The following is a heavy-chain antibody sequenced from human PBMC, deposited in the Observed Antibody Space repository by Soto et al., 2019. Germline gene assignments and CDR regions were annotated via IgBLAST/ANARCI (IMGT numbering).Heavy chain of an antibody. CDR2: IYDNGTT. Sequence: QVQLQESGPGLVKPSQTLSLTCTVIGGSIRSPNFSWSWIRQHPGKGPEWIGNIYDNGTTTYSPSLESRLTISLDPSKNQSSLTLKSVTAADTAVYYCTRYAPLWFGEVSQWGQGTLVTVAS. D-gene: IGHD3-10*01. V-gene: IGHV4-31*03. CDR3: TRYAPLWFGEVSQ. J-gene: IGHJ4*02. CDR1: GGSIRSPNFS.